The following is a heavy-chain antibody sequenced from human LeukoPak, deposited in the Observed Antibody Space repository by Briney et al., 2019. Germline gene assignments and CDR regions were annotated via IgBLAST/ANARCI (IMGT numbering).Heavy chain of an antibody. CDR1: GGSISRGGYY. D-gene: IGHD4-17*01. CDR2: IYYSGST. V-gene: IGHV4-31*03. CDR3: ARGDYDLPFDY. J-gene: IGHJ4*02. Sequence: SQTLSLTCTVSGGSISRGGYYWSWLRQPPGKGLEWIGYIYYSGSTYYNPSLKSRVTISVDTSKNQFSLKLSSVTAADTAVYYCARGDYDLPFDYWGQGTLVTVSS.